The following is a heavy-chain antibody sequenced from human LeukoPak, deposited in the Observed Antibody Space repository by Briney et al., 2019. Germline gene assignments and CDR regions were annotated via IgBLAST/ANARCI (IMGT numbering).Heavy chain of an antibody. D-gene: IGHD3-22*01. CDR3: AREGVLDSSGYNDAFDM. CDR2: ISSSSSYI. J-gene: IGHJ3*02. CDR1: GCTFSSYS. V-gene: IGHV3-21*04. Sequence: GGSLRLSCAASGCTFSSYSMNWVRQAPGKGLEWVSSISSSSSYIYYADSVKGRFTISRGHPKNMMYLQMNSLRAEDTAVYYCAREGVLDSSGYNDAFDMWGHGTMVTVSS.